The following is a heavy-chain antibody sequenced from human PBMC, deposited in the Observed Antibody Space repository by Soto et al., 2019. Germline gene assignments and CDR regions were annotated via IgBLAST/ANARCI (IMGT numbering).Heavy chain of an antibody. Sequence: PSETLSLTCAVYGGSFSGYYWSWIRQPPGKGLEWIGEINHSGSTNYNPSLKSRLTLSVDMSKNQFSLKLSSVTAADTAVYYCARVGFTDIVLSAGMDVCGQGTTVTVSS. CDR1: GGSFSGYY. V-gene: IGHV4-34*01. D-gene: IGHD2-8*01. CDR3: ARVGFTDIVLSAGMDV. J-gene: IGHJ6*02. CDR2: INHSGST.